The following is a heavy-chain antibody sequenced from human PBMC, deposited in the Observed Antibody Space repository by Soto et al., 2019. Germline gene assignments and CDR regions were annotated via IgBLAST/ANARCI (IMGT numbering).Heavy chain of an antibody. V-gene: IGHV1-3*04. J-gene: IGHJ4*02. CDR3: VRFSGIPV. Sequence: QVQLVQSGPEVKKPGASVKVSCKTSGYTFTYYALHWVRQAPGQGLEWMGWINTGNGKTKYSQNFQGRLTITRDTSATTLYMELSSLRSEDTTVDYCVRFSGIPVWGQGTLVTVSS. D-gene: IGHD1-1*01. CDR2: INTGNGKT. CDR1: GYTFTYYA.